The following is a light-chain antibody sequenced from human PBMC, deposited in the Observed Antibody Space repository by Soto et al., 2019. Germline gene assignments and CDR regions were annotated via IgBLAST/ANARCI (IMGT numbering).Light chain of an antibody. CDR2: AAS. V-gene: IGKV1-27*01. CDR3: QKYNSAPLA. Sequence: DIQMTQSPSSLSASVGDRVTITCRASQGISNYLDWYQQKPGKVPKLLIYAASTLQSGVPSRFSGSGSGTDSTLTIIILQPEYDATDDFQKYNSAPLAFGGGTKVEIK. CDR1: QGISNY. J-gene: IGKJ4*01.